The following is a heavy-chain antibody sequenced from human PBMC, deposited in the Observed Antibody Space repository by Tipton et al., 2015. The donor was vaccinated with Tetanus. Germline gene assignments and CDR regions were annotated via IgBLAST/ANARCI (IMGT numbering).Heavy chain of an antibody. V-gene: IGHV4-61*03. J-gene: IGHJ4*02. CDR2: VSYSGRT. Sequence: TLSLTCTVSGASVRAGDYSWNWIRQPPGKGLEWLAYVSYSGRTNSNYFLKSRITVSQDASKNHFSLRLTSVTAADTAVYYCARANSEFPKKGPFDSWGQGRLVIVSS. CDR1: GASVRAGDYS. D-gene: IGHD2/OR15-2a*01. CDR3: ARANSEFPKKGPFDS.